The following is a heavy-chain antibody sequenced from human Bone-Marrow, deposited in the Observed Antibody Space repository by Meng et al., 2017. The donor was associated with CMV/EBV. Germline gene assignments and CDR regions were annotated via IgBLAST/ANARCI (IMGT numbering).Heavy chain of an antibody. CDR2: MNPNSGNT. CDR3: ARGKTYYDFWSGNPRDWFDP. Sequence: TSYDINWVGQATGQGLEGMGWMNPNSGNTGYAQKFQGRVTITRNTSISTAYMELSSLRSEDTAVYYCARGKTYYDFWSGNPRDWFDPWGQGTLVTVSS. CDR1: TSYD. D-gene: IGHD3-3*01. J-gene: IGHJ5*02. V-gene: IGHV1-8*03.